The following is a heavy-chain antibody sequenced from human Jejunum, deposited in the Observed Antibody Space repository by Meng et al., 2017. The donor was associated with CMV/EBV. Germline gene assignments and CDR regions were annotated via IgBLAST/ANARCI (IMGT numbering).Heavy chain of an antibody. CDR2: IIPMSGAA. Sequence: YGISWVRQAPGQGLEWMGGIIPMSGAARYIQKFHGRVTITTDESTSIANMELSSLRSEDTAVYYCAKVVFRRSKSGDQYYYGMDVWGQGTTVTVSS. CDR3: AKVVFRRSKSGDQYYYGMDV. J-gene: IGHJ6*02. CDR1: YG. V-gene: IGHV1-69*05. D-gene: IGHD3-10*01.